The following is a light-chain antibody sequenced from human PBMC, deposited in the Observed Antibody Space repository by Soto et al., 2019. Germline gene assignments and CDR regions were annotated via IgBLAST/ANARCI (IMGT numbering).Light chain of an antibody. V-gene: IGKV3-20*01. CDR3: QQYGSAPRT. CDR2: AAS. J-gene: IGKJ1*01. Sequence: EVGFTQSPGTLSLSPGERATLSCRANLSINKNYLAWYQQKPGQAPRLLIYAASSRATGIPDRFSGGGSGTDFTHTIGRLETGDFAVYFCQQYGSAPRTFGQRTKVEVK. CDR1: LSINKNY.